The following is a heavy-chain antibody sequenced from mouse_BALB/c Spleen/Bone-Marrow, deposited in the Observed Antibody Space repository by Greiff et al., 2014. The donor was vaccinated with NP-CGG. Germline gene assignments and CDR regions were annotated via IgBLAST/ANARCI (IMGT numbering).Heavy chain of an antibody. D-gene: IGHD2-10*02. V-gene: IGHV1-4*01. J-gene: IGHJ2*01. CDR1: GYTFTSYT. CDR3: ARKYDNYGGFDY. CDR2: INPSSGYA. Sequence: QVQLQQSGAELARPGASVKMSCKASGYTFTSYTMHWVKQRPGQGLEWIGYINPSSGYANYNQKFKEKATFTADKSSTTAYMQLSSLTSEDSAVYYCARKYDNYGGFDYWGQGTTLTVSS.